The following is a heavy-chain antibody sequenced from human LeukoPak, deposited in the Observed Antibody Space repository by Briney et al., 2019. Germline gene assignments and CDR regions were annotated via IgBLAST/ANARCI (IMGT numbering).Heavy chain of an antibody. CDR1: GGSLSSYY. V-gene: IGHV4-4*07. Sequence: SETLSLTCTDSGGSLSSYYCSWIRQPAGKGLEWIGRIYTSGSTNYNPSLKSRVTMSVDTSKNQFSLKLSSVTAADTAVYYCAREGIAAAGRFYVWGQGTTVTVSS. D-gene: IGHD6-13*01. J-gene: IGHJ6*02. CDR2: IYTSGST. CDR3: AREGIAAAGRFYV.